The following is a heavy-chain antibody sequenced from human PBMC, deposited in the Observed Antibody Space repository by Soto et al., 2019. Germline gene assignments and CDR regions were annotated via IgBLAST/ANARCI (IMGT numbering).Heavy chain of an antibody. J-gene: IGHJ2*01. CDR3: ARKVVGSSSRPDYWYFDL. CDR1: GFTFINYA. D-gene: IGHD2-21*01. V-gene: IGHV3-23*01. Sequence: EVQILESGGDSVQPGGSVRLSCAGSGFTFINYAMTWVRQAPGKGLEWVSTISGGGDATFFADSVRGRFTFSRDNSKNTVTLQMNSLGVDDTAVYYCARKVVGSSSRPDYWYFDLWGLGTLVTVSS. CDR2: ISGGGDAT.